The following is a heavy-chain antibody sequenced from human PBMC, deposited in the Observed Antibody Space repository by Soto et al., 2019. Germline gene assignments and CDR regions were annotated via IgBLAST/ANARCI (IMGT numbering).Heavy chain of an antibody. Sequence: EVQLVESGGGLVQPGGSLRLSCAASGFTFRNYWLSWVRQAPGKGLEWVANIRQDGSETHSVDSLRGRFTVSRDNAKNSLYLQINSLRAEDTAIYCCARIGYSSSSFDYWGQGTVVTVSS. V-gene: IGHV3-7*01. J-gene: IGHJ4*02. CDR3: ARIGYSSSSFDY. D-gene: IGHD6-6*01. CDR1: GFTFRNYW. CDR2: IRQDGSET.